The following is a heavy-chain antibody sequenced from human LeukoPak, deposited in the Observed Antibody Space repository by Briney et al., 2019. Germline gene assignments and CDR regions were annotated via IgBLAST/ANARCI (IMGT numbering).Heavy chain of an antibody. Sequence: ASVKVSFKTSGYTFSDYYIHWVRQAPGLGLDWMGWINPNTGDTKYAQHFQGRVTMTRDTSITTAYMELSRLTSDDTAVYYCARLEVVITTLSGMDVWGQGTTVTVSS. V-gene: IGHV1-2*02. CDR2: INPNTGDT. CDR1: GYTFSDYY. D-gene: IGHD3-22*01. J-gene: IGHJ6*02. CDR3: ARLEVVITTLSGMDV.